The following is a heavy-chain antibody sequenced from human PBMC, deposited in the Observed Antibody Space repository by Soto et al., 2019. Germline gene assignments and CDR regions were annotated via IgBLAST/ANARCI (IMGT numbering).Heavy chain of an antibody. CDR2: ISAYNGNT. J-gene: IGHJ4*02. V-gene: IGHV1-18*01. CDR3: ARDVKRCCTNGVCTAFDY. D-gene: IGHD2-8*01. CDR1: GYTFTSYG. Sequence: GASVKVSCKASGYTFTSYGISWVRQAPGQGLEWMGWISAYNGNTNYAQKLQGRVTMTTDTSTSTAYMELRSLRSDDTAVYYCARDVKRCCTNGVCTAFDYWGQGTLVTVSS.